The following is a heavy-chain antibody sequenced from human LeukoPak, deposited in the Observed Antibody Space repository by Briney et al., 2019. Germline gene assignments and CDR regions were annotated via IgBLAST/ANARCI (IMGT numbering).Heavy chain of an antibody. CDR3: ARGGGSRNFFDY. V-gene: IGHV4-4*02. D-gene: IGHD1-26*01. J-gene: IGHJ4*02. CDR1: GGSISSSNW. Sequence: SGTLSLTCAVSGGSISSSNWWSGVRQPPGKGLEWSGEIYHSGSTNYNPSLKSRVTISVDKSKNQFPLKLSSVTAADTAVYYCARGGGSRNFFDYWGQGTLVTVSS. CDR2: IYHSGST.